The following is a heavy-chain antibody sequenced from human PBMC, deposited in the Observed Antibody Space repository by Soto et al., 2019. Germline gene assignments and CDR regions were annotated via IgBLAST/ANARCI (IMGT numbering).Heavy chain of an antibody. Sequence: EVQLLESGGDLVQPGGSLRLSCAASGFTFSSYAMSWVRQAPGKGLEWVSAISGSGGSTYYADSVKGRFTISRDNSKNPLYLQMTSLRAEDTAVYYCAKVLMVRSTGWYDWFDPWGQGTLVTVSS. CDR3: AKVLMVRSTGWYDWFDP. CDR1: GFTFSSYA. J-gene: IGHJ5*02. V-gene: IGHV3-23*01. D-gene: IGHD6-19*01. CDR2: ISGSGGST.